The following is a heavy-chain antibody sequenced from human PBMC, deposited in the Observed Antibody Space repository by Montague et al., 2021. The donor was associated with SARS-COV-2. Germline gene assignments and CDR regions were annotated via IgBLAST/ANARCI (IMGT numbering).Heavy chain of an antibody. CDR3: ARFTAVTSSLDF. V-gene: IGHV4-61*02. Sequence: TLSLTCTVSGGSISSPGYYWSWIRQPAGKGLEWIGRIYTNGTTNYNPSLKSRVTISVDTSKNQFSLKLTSVTAADTAVYYCARFTAVTSSLDFWGQGTLVPVSS. CDR1: GGSISSPGYY. D-gene: IGHD4-17*01. J-gene: IGHJ4*02. CDR2: IYTNGTT.